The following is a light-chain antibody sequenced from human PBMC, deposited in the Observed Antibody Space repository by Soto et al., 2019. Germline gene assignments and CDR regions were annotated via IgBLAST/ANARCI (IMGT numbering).Light chain of an antibody. CDR2: GNN. Sequence: QSVLTQPPSVSGAPGQRVTISCTGSSSNIGAGYDVNWYQQFPGTAPNLLIQGNNIRPSGVPDRFSGSKSGTSASLAITGLQAEDEADYYCQSYDSSLSGYVFGTGTQLTVL. CDR1: SSNIGAGYD. V-gene: IGLV1-40*01. J-gene: IGLJ1*01. CDR3: QSYDSSLSGYV.